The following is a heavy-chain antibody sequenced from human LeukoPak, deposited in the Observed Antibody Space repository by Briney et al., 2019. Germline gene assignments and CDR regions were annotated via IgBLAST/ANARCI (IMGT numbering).Heavy chain of an antibody. CDR2: IKQDGSNK. D-gene: IGHD1-1*01. CDR1: GFTFSGYW. J-gene: IGHJ4*02. V-gene: IGHV3-7*01. CDR3: TRNEV. Sequence: PGGPLRLSCAGSGFTFSGYWMSWVRQAPGKGLEWVANIKQDGSNKYYVDSVKGRLTISRDNAKNSLSLQMNSLRAEDTGVYYCTRNEVWGQGTLVTVSS.